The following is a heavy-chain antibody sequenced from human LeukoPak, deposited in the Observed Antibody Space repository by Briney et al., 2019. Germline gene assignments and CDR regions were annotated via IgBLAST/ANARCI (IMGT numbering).Heavy chain of an antibody. CDR2: INHSGST. D-gene: IGHD5-18*01. Sequence: SETLSLTCAVYGGSFSGYYWSWTRQPPGKGLEWIGEINHSGSTNYNPSLKSRVTISVDTSKNQFSLKLSSVTAADTAVYYCARYTAIDFDYWGQGTLVTVSS. CDR1: GGSFSGYY. V-gene: IGHV4-34*01. CDR3: ARYTAIDFDY. J-gene: IGHJ4*02.